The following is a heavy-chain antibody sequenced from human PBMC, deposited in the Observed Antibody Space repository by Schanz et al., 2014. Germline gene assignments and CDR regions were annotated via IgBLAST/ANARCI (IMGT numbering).Heavy chain of an antibody. CDR2: IWYDGSNK. CDR1: GFIFSSYG. CDR3: AKDSTHIDIVLVPTAIDY. Sequence: QVQMVESGGGVVQPGRSLRLSCAASGFIFSSYGLHWVRQAPGKGLEWVAFIWYDGSNKYYADSVKGRFTISRDNSRNTLYLQMNSLRAEDTALYYCAKDSTHIDIVLVPTAIDYWGQGTLVTVSS. J-gene: IGHJ4*02. V-gene: IGHV3-33*06. D-gene: IGHD2-2*01.